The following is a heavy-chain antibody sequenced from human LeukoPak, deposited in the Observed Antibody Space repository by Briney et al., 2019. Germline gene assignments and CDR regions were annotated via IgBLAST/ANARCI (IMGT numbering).Heavy chain of an antibody. Sequence: MHGESLNISCQGSGFTFTSYWIGWVRQMPGKGLEWMGIIYPGDSNTRYSPSFQGQVTMSADKSISTAYLQWSSLRASDTAMYYCATRRAVAGKYYFDSWGQGTLVTVSS. V-gene: IGHV5-51*01. D-gene: IGHD6-19*01. CDR3: ATRRAVAGKYYFDS. J-gene: IGHJ4*02. CDR2: IYPGDSNT. CDR1: GFTFTSYW.